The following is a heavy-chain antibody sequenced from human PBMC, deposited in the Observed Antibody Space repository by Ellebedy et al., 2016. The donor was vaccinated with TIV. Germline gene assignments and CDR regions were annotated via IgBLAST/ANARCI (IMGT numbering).Heavy chain of an antibody. CDR2: ISGSGGST. Sequence: GESLKISXAASGFTFSSYSMNWVRQAPGKGLEWVSAISGSGGSTYYADSVKGRFTITRDNAKNSLYLQMNSLRAEYTAVYYCARDVTLGYCSSTSCTTPGDYWGQGTLVTVSS. CDR1: GFTFSSYS. V-gene: IGHV3-21*01. D-gene: IGHD2-2*01. J-gene: IGHJ4*02. CDR3: ARDVTLGYCSSTSCTTPGDY.